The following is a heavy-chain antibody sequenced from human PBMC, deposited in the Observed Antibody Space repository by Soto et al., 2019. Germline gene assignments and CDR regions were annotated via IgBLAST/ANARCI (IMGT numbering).Heavy chain of an antibody. CDR2: IYYSGST. CDR3: ARGAPVVNDY. J-gene: IGHJ4*02. Sequence: SETLSLTCTVSGGSISSYYWSWIRQPPGKGLEWIGYIYYSGSTYYNPSLKSRVTISVDRSKNQFSLKLSSVTAADTAVYYCARGAPVVNDYWGQGTLVTVSS. V-gene: IGHV4-59*12. D-gene: IGHD3-22*01. CDR1: GGSISSYY.